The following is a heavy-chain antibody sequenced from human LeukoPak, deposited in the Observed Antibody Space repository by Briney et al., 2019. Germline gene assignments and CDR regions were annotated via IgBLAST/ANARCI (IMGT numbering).Heavy chain of an antibody. CDR1: GYTFTSYG. V-gene: IGHV1-69*13. D-gene: IGHD2-2*01. J-gene: IGHJ3*02. CDR2: IIPIFGTA. Sequence: SVTVSCKASGYTFTSYGISWVRQAPGQGLEWMGGIIPIFGTADYAQKFQGRVTITADESTSTAYMELSSLRSEDTAVYYCARGTPYCSSTSCPYDAFDIWGQGTMVTVSS. CDR3: ARGTPYCSSTSCPYDAFDI.